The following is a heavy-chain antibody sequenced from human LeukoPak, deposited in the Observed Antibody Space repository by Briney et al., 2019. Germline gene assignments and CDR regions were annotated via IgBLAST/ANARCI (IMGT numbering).Heavy chain of an antibody. CDR1: GGSISSSSYY. CDR3: ARAKGYCSSTSCYGIDYYYYMDV. V-gene: IGHV4-61*05. CDR2: IYYSGST. J-gene: IGHJ6*03. D-gene: IGHD2-2*01. Sequence: PSETLSLTCTVSGGSISSSSYYWGWIRQPPGKGLEWIGYIYYSGSTNYNPSLKSRVTISVDTSKNQFSLKLSSVTAADTAVYYCARAKGYCSSTSCYGIDYYYYMDVWGKGTTVTISS.